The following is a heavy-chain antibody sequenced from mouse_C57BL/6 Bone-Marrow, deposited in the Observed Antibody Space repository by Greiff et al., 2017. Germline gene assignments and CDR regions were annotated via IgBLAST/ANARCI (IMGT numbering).Heavy chain of an antibody. CDR3: ARSFSYWYFDY. D-gene: IGHD2-10*01. J-gene: IGHJ2*01. CDR2: IDPANGNT. V-gene: IGHV14-3*02. Sequence: EVQLQQSGAELVKPGASVKLSCTASGFNIKDTYMHWVKQTPEQGLEWIGRIDPANGNTKYDPKFQGKATITANTSSNTAYLQLSSLTSEDTAGYYCARSFSYWYFDYWGQGTTLTVSS. CDR1: GFNIKDTY.